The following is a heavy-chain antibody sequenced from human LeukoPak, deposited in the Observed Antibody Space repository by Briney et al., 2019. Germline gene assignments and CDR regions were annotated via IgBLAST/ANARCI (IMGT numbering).Heavy chain of an antibody. J-gene: IGHJ4*02. CDR3: ARDLGWSGYYDY. CDR2: INHSGST. D-gene: IGHD3-3*01. V-gene: IGHV4-34*01. Sequence: PSETLSLTCAVYGGSFSGYYWSWIRQPPGKGLEWIGEINHSGSTNYNPSLKSRVTISVDTSKNQFSLKLSSVTAADTAVYYCARDLGWSGYYDYWGQGTLVTVSS. CDR1: GGSFSGYY.